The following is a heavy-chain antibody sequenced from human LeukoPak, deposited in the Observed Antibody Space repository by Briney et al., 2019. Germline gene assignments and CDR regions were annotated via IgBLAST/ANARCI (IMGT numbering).Heavy chain of an antibody. Sequence: KSSETLSLTCTVSGGSISSYYWSWIRQPAGKGLEWIGYIYYSGSTNYNPSLKSRVTISVDTSKNQFSLKLSSVTAADTAVYYCAREDLTVYYFDYWGQGTLVTVSS. J-gene: IGHJ4*02. D-gene: IGHD4-11*01. CDR2: IYYSGST. V-gene: IGHV4-59*01. CDR1: GGSISSYY. CDR3: AREDLTVYYFDY.